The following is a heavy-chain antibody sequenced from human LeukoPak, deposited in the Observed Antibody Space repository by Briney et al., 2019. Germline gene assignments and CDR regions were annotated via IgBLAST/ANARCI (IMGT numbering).Heavy chain of an antibody. J-gene: IGHJ4*02. CDR3: AREPYDSSGNFDY. D-gene: IGHD3-22*01. V-gene: IGHV1-8*01. CDR2: MNPNSGNT. CDR1: GYTFTSYD. Sequence: ASVKVSCKASGYTFTSYDINWVRQATGHGPEWMGWMNPNSGNTGYAQKFQGRVTMTRNTSISTAYMELSSLRSEDTAVYYCAREPYDSSGNFDYWGQGTLVTVSS.